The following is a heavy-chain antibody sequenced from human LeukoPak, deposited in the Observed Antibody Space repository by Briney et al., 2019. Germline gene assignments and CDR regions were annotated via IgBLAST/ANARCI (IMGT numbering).Heavy chain of an antibody. V-gene: IGHV4-39*01. D-gene: IGHD5-18*01. Sequence: SETLSLTCTVSGGSIGSSSYYWGWIRQPPGKGLEWIGSIYYSGSTYYNPSLKSRVTISVDTSKNQFSLKLSSVTAADTAVYYCARQAGGYSYGYVSPYYFDYWGQGTLVTVSS. CDR1: GGSIGSSSYY. CDR3: ARQAGGYSYGYVSPYYFDY. CDR2: IYYSGST. J-gene: IGHJ4*02.